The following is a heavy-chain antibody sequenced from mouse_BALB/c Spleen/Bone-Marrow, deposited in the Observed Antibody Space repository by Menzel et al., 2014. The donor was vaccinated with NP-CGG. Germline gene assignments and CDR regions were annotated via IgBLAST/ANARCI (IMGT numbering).Heavy chain of an antibody. V-gene: IGHV3-2*02. J-gene: IGHJ3*01. Sequence: EVKLVESGPGLVKPSQSLSPTCTVTGYSITSDYAWNWIRQFPGNKLEWMGYISYSGSTSYNPSLKSRISITRDTSKNHFFLQLNSVTTEDTATYYCARGITTAWFAYWGQGTLVTVSA. CDR3: ARGITTAWFAY. CDR1: GYSITSDYA. CDR2: ISYSGST. D-gene: IGHD2-4*01.